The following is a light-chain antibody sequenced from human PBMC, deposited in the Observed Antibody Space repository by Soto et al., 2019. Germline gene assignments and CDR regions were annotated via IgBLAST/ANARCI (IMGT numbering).Light chain of an antibody. Sequence: IRMTQSPSSLSASVGDSVTVTCRASQPIGTSLHWYQQRAGKAPKVLISSASRLQSGVSSRFSGSGSGTHFTLTISSLRPEDSATYYCLQGYNTFWTFGQGTKVEIK. CDR2: SAS. CDR1: QPIGTS. CDR3: LQGYNTFWT. V-gene: IGKV1-39*01. J-gene: IGKJ1*01.